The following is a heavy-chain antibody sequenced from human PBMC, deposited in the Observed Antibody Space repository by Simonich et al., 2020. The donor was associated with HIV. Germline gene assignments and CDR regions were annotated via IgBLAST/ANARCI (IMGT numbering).Heavy chain of an antibody. CDR3: ARQHSSSWYPDWFDP. V-gene: IGHV4-34*01. CDR2: INHSGTT. J-gene: IGHJ5*02. D-gene: IGHD6-13*01. CDR1: VGSFSGYS. Sequence: QVQLQQGGAGLLKPSETLSLTCAVYVGSFSGYSWGWIRQPPGKGLEWIWEINHSGTTNYNPIRKIRVTISVDTSKNQFALKLNSVPDADTAVYYCARQHSSSWYPDWFDPWGQGTLVTVSS.